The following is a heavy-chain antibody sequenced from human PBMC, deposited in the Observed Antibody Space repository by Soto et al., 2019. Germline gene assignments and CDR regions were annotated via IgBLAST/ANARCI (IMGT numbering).Heavy chain of an antibody. D-gene: IGHD1-1*01. CDR2: ISYNGIP. CDR3: ARFKLERGHVSNWFDP. Sequence: ASETLSLTCTVSGGSISSDNYYWSWIRQPPGKGLEWIGYISYNGIPYYSVSLKRRVNISIDTSKKQFSLNLRSVTAADTAVYYCARFKLERGHVSNWFDPWGQGTLVTVSS. V-gene: IGHV4-30-4*01. CDR1: GGSISSDNYY. J-gene: IGHJ5*02.